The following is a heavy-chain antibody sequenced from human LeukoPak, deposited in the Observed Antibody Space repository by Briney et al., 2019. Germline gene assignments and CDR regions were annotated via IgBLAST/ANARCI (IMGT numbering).Heavy chain of an antibody. V-gene: IGHV3-7*01. D-gene: IGHD3-10*01. CDR3: ASSPLLWFGELLTDY. CDR2: IKQDGSEK. CDR1: GFTFSSYW. J-gene: IGHJ4*02. Sequence: GGSLRLSCAASGFTFSSYWMSWVRQAPGKGLEWVANIKQDGSEKYYVDSVKGRFTISRDNAKNSLYLQMNSLRAEDTAVYYCASSPLLWFGELLTDYWGQGTLVTVSS.